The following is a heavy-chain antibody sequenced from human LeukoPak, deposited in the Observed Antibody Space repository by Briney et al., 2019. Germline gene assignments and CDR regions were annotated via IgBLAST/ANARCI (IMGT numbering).Heavy chain of an antibody. CDR1: GFTFSSYA. J-gene: IGHJ6*02. CDR3: AREGPPGQYGMDV. CDR2: IYSGGST. V-gene: IGHV3-66*01. Sequence: GGSLRLSCAASGFTFSSYAMSWVRQAPGKGLEWVSVIYSGGSTYYADSVKGRFTISRDNSKNTLYLQMNSLRAEDTAVYYCAREGPPGQYGMDVWGQGTTVTVSS.